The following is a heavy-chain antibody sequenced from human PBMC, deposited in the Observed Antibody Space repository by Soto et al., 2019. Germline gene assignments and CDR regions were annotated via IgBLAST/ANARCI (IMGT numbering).Heavy chain of an antibody. CDR2: INPNGGST. CDR3: ALPKNTLGWYNF. Sequence: QVQVVQSGAEVKKPGASVKVSCKTSGYTFTNYHVHWVRQAHGQGLEWMGAINPNGGSTTYAQHLQGRGTMTSDSSTSTVFMEIRSLRSDDSAVYYCALPKNTLGWYNFWGQGTLVTVS. D-gene: IGHD6-19*01. V-gene: IGHV1-46*01. CDR1: GYTFTNYH. J-gene: IGHJ4*02.